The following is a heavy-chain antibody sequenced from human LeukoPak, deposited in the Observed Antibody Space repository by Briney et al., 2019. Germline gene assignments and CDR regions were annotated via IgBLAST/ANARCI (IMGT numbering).Heavy chain of an antibody. D-gene: IGHD3-22*01. Sequence: GRSLRLSCAASGFTFSRYAIHWVRQAPGKGLEWVSYISSSSSTIYYADSVKGRFTISRDNAKNSLYLQMNSLRAEDTAVYYCARTDRYYYDSSHLDYWGQGTLVTVSS. CDR3: ARTDRYYYDSSHLDY. V-gene: IGHV3-48*04. J-gene: IGHJ4*02. CDR2: ISSSSSTI. CDR1: GFTFSRYA.